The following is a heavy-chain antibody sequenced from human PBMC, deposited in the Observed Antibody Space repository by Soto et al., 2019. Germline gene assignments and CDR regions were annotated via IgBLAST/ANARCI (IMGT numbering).Heavy chain of an antibody. CDR1: GGSISSSNYY. J-gene: IGHJ4*02. CDR3: ARHEVSATTDY. CDR2: VYYSDNT. V-gene: IGHV4-39*01. D-gene: IGHD2-21*01. Sequence: QLQLQESSPGLVEASETLSLTCTVSGGSISSSNYYWGWFRQPPGKGLEWIGSVYYSDNTYYNPSLKNRVIISVDTSKRQFSLNLFSVTAGDTAVYYCARHEVSATTDYWGQGALVTVSS.